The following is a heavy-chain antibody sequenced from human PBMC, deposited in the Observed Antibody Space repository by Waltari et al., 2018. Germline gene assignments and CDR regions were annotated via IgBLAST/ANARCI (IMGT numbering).Heavy chain of an antibody. CDR1: GFTFSSYA. V-gene: IGHV3-23*01. CDR3: ATASYDFWSGYFFQH. CDR2: ISGSGGST. D-gene: IGHD3-3*01. J-gene: IGHJ1*01. Sequence: EVQLLESGGGLVQPGGSLRLSCAASGFTFSSYAMSWVLQAPGKGLEWVSAISGSGGSTYYADSVKGRFTISRDNSKNTLYLQMNSLRAEDTAVYYCATASYDFWSGYFFQHWGQGTLVTVSS.